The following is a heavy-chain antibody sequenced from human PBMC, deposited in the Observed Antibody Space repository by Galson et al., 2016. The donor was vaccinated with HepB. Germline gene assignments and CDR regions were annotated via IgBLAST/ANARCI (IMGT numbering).Heavy chain of an antibody. D-gene: IGHD3-16*01. J-gene: IGHJ4*02. CDR1: GYNSGNTYF. CDR2: ISDSATS. V-gene: IGHV4-39*01. CDR3: ARQMGASKVDGFED. Sequence: SETLSLTCTASGYNSGNTYFWGWIRQPPGKGLEWIASISDSATSHHNTSLTSRVTIYIDTPKNQCSLRLSSVTAADTAVYYGARQMGASKVDGFEDWGQGNLCTV.